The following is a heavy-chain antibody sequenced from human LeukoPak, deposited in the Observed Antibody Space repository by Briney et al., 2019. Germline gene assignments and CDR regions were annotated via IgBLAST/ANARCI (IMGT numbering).Heavy chain of an antibody. CDR1: RFTFSSYA. Sequence: GGSLRLSCSASRFTFSSYAMHWVRQAPGKGLEYVSAISSNGGSTYYADSVKGRFTISRDNSKNTLYLQMSSLRAEDTAVYYCVKGNDILTGYPFYYGMDVWGKGTTVTVSS. V-gene: IGHV3-64D*06. CDR3: VKGNDILTGYPFYYGMDV. CDR2: ISSNGGST. D-gene: IGHD3-9*01. J-gene: IGHJ6*04.